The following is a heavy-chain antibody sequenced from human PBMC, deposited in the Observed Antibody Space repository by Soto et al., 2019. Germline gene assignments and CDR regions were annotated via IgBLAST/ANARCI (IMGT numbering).Heavy chain of an antibody. J-gene: IGHJ4*02. CDR1: GGSISSGGYY. V-gene: IGHV4-31*03. CDR3: ARADMGIQPDY. CDR2: IYYSGST. Sequence: LCLTCTVSGGSISSGGYYWSWIRQHPGKGLEWIGYIYYSGSTYYNPSLKSRVTISVDTSKNQFSLELSSVTAADTAVYYCARADMGIQPDYWGQGTQVTVYS. D-gene: IGHD5-18*01.